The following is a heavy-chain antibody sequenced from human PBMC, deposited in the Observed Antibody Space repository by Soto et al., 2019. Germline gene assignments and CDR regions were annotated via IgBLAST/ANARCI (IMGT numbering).Heavy chain of an antibody. CDR3: ARAIVVVVAATPGILDY. J-gene: IGHJ4*02. CDR2: IYYSGST. V-gene: IGHV4-30-4*01. Sequence: QVQLQESGPGLVKPSQTLSLTCTVSGGSISSGDYYWSWIRQPPGKGLEWIGYIYYSGSTYYNPSLKSRVTISVDTSKNQFSLKLSSVTAADTAVYYCARAIVVVVAATPGILDYWGQGTLVTVSS. CDR1: GGSISSGDYY. D-gene: IGHD2-15*01.